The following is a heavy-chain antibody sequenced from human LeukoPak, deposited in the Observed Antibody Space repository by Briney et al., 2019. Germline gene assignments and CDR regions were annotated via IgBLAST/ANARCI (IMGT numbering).Heavy chain of an antibody. V-gene: IGHV1-2*02. CDR2: INPNSGGT. Sequence: ASVKVSCKASGYTFTGYYMHWVRQAPGQGLEWMGWINPNSGGTNYAQKFQGRVTMTRDTSISTAYMELSRLRSDDTAVYYCARESAFDYYGSGSYDYWGQGTLITVSS. D-gene: IGHD3-10*01. CDR1: GYTFTGYY. J-gene: IGHJ4*02. CDR3: ARESAFDYYGSGSYDY.